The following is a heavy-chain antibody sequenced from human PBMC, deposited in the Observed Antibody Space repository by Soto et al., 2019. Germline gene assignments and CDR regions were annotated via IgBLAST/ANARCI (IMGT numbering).Heavy chain of an antibody. Sequence: GGSLRLSCAASGFTFSSYAMHWVRQAPGKGLEWVAVISYDGSNKYYADSVKGRFTISRDNSKNTLYLQMNSLRAEDTAVYYCARSPYGSGSYSQYWGQGTLVTVSS. CDR2: ISYDGSNK. V-gene: IGHV3-30-3*01. CDR3: ARSPYGSGSYSQY. J-gene: IGHJ4*02. D-gene: IGHD3-10*01. CDR1: GFTFSSYA.